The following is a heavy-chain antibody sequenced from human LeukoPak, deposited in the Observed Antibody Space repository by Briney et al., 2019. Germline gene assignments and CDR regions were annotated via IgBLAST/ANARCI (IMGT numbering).Heavy chain of an antibody. CDR3: ARGGYGFWSGPTRINWFDP. D-gene: IGHD3-3*01. Sequence: SETLSLTCTVSGASISSYYWSWIRQPPGKGLEWIGYISYSGSTNYNPSLKSRVTISADTSKNQFSLKLSSVTAADTAVYYCARGGYGFWSGPTRINWFDPWGQGTLVTVSS. CDR1: GASISSYY. CDR2: ISYSGST. J-gene: IGHJ5*02. V-gene: IGHV4-59*01.